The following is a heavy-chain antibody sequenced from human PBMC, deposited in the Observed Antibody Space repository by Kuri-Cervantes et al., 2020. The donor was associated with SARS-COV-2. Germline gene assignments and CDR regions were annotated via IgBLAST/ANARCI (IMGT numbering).Heavy chain of an antibody. D-gene: IGHD2-2*01. J-gene: IGHJ3*02. Sequence: GESLKISCAASGFTFDDYAMHWVRQVPGKGLEWVSLISWDGGRTYYADSVKGRFTISRDNTKNSLYLQMNTLRTEDTAMYYCARAFVVVPAASQGAFDIWGQGTMVTVSS. CDR1: GFTFDDYA. V-gene: IGHV3-43D*03. CDR2: ISWDGGRT. CDR3: ARAFVVVPAASQGAFDI.